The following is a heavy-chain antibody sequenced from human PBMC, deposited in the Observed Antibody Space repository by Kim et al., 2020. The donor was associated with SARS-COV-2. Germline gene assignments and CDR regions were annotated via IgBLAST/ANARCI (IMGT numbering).Heavy chain of an antibody. J-gene: IGHJ5*02. V-gene: IGHV3-23*01. D-gene: IGHD6-13*01. Sequence: KGRFTISRDNSKNTLYLQMNRLRAEDTAVYYCAKDPRIAAAGRYNWFDPWGQGTLVTVSS. CDR3: AKDPRIAAAGRYNWFDP.